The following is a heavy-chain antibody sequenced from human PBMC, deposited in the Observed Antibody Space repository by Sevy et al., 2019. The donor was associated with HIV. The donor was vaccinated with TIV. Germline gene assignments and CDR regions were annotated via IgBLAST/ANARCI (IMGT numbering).Heavy chain of an antibody. CDR2: ISSSSRYT. Sequence: GGSLRLSCAASGFIFSDYYMSWIRQAPGKGLDWVSYISSSSRYTNYADSVKGRFTISRDNAKNSLYLQMNSLRAEDTAVYYCEGITTAGRDYWGQGTLVTVSS. CDR3: EGITTAGRDY. CDR1: GFIFSDYY. J-gene: IGHJ4*02. D-gene: IGHD6-13*01. V-gene: IGHV3-11*03.